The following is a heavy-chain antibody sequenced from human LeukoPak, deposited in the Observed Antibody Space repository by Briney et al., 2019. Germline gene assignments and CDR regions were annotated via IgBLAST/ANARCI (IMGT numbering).Heavy chain of an antibody. CDR2: ISSRGSTI. Sequence: GGSLRLSCAASGFTFSSYEMNWVRQAPGKGLEWGSYISSRGSTIYYADSVKGRFTISRDNAKTSLYLQMNSLRAEDTAVYYCARAVVSYWYFDLWGRGTLVTVSS. CDR3: ARAVVSYWYFDL. CDR1: GFTFSSYE. D-gene: IGHD5/OR15-5a*01. J-gene: IGHJ2*01. V-gene: IGHV3-48*03.